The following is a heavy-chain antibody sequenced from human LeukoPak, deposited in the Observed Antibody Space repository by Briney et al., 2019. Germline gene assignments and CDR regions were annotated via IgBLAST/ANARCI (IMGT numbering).Heavy chain of an antibody. V-gene: IGHV4-61*02. CDR2: IYTSGST. CDR1: GGSISSGSYY. J-gene: IGHJ4*02. Sequence: SETLSLTCTVSGGSISSGSYYWSWIRQPAGKGLEWIGRIYTSGSTNYNPSLKSRVTISVDTSKNQFSLKLSSVTAADTAVYYCARWSRRTEGFDYWGQGTLVTVSS. D-gene: IGHD3-3*01. CDR3: ARWSRRTEGFDY.